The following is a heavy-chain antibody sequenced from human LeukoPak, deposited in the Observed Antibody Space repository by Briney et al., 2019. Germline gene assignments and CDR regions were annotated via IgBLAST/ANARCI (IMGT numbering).Heavy chain of an antibody. CDR1: GYTFTSYG. J-gene: IGHJ5*02. V-gene: IGHV1-8*03. CDR2: MNPNSGNT. D-gene: IGHD3-3*01. CDR3: ARTTYDFWSGPRDWFDP. Sequence: ASVKVSCKASGYTFTSYGINWVRQATGQGLEWMGWMNPNSGNTGYAQKFQGRVTITRNTSISTAYMELSSLRSEDTAVYYCARTTYDFWSGPRDWFDPWGQGTLVTVSS.